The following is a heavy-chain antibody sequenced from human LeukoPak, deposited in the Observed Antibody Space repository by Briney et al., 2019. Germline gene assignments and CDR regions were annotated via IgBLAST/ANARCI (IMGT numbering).Heavy chain of an antibody. CDR1: GFTFSAFD. CDR2: IDTAGAT. V-gene: IGHV3-13*01. D-gene: IGHD6-19*01. Sequence: GGSLRLSCAASGFTFSAFDMHWVRQVTGKRLEWVSGIDTAGATYYPSSVKGRFTISRDNAKNSLFLQMNSLRAEDTAVYYCARDGAVAGSENDYWGQGTLVTVAS. J-gene: IGHJ4*02. CDR3: ARDGAVAGSENDY.